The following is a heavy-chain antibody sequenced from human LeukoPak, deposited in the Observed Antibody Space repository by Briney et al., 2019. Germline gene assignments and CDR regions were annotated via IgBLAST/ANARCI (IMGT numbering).Heavy chain of an antibody. J-gene: IGHJ4*02. D-gene: IGHD6-19*01. CDR2: ISAYSGNT. CDR1: GYTFTNYV. Sequence: ASVKVSCKASGYTFTNYVISWVRQAPGQGLEWMGWISAYSGNTNYAQKLQGRVTMTTDTSTNTAYMELRSLRSDDTAVYYCARDPPHSSGPTSPCFEYWGQGTLVTVSS. V-gene: IGHV1-18*01. CDR3: ARDPPHSSGPTSPCFEY.